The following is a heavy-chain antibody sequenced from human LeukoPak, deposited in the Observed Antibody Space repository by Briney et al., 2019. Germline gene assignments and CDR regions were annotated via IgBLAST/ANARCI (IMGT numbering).Heavy chain of an antibody. CDR1: GFSLSSKY. D-gene: IGHD6-19*01. CDR3: TKLKGWYGDGYFDS. CDR2: IYSGGTT. Sequence: GSLRLSCAASGFSLSSKYMSWVRQPAGQGLEWVSVIYSGGTTFYADSVKGRFTISRDNSKNTLYLQMNSLRPDDTAVYYCTKLKGWYGDGYFDSWGPGTLVTVSS. V-gene: IGHV3-53*01. J-gene: IGHJ4*02.